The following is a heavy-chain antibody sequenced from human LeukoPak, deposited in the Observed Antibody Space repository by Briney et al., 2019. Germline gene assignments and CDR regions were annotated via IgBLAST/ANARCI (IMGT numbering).Heavy chain of an antibody. Sequence: PGGSLRLSCAASGFTFSGSAMHWVRQASGKGLEWVGRIRSKANSYATAYAASVKGRFTISRDDSKNTAYLQMNSLKTEDTAVYYCTRQKPYSSSSTLDFDYWGQGTLVTVSS. CDR1: GFTFSGSA. CDR2: IRSKANSYAT. J-gene: IGHJ4*02. V-gene: IGHV3-73*01. D-gene: IGHD6-6*01. CDR3: TRQKPYSSSSTLDFDY.